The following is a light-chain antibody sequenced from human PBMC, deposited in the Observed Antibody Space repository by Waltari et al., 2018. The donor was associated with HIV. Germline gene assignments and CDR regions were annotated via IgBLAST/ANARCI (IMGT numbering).Light chain of an antibody. J-gene: IGKJ4*01. CDR2: GAS. V-gene: IGKV3-20*01. CDR1: QSVTSSF. CDR3: QQYGSSPLT. Sequence: EIVLTQSPGTLSLSQGERATLSCRASQSVTSSFLSWYQQEPGQAPRLLIYGASSRATGIPDRFSGGGSGTDFTLTISRLEPEDFAVYYCQQYGSSPLTFGGGTKVDIK.